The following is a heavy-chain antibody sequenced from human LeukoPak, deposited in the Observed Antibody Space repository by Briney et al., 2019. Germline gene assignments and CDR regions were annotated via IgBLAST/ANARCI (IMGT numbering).Heavy chain of an antibody. Sequence: SETLPLTCTVSGGSISSGDYYWSWIRQPPGKGLEWIGYIYYSGSTYYNPSLKSRVTISVDTSKNQFSLKLSSVTAADTAVYYCARDLGFYYGSGSFFEWGQGTLVTVSS. CDR1: GGSISSGDYY. D-gene: IGHD3-10*01. CDR2: IYYSGST. V-gene: IGHV4-30-4*08. CDR3: ARDLGFYYGSGSFFE. J-gene: IGHJ4*02.